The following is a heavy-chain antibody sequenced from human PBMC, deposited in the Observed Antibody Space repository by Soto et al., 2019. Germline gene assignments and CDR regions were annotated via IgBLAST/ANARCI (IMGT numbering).Heavy chain of an antibody. CDR2: INMDGSST. J-gene: IGHJ4*02. V-gene: IGHV3-74*01. CDR1: GFTFSGDW. D-gene: IGHD2-2*01. CDR3: ARGPRGLYHHDY. Sequence: GGSLRLSCAAAGFTFSGDWMHLVRQAAGKGLVWVSRINMDGSSTNYADSVKGRFTISRDNAKNTLYLQMNSLRVDDTAVYYCARGPRGLYHHDYWGQGALVTVSS.